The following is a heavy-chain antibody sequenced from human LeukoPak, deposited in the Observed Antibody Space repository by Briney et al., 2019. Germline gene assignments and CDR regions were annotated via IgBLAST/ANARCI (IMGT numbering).Heavy chain of an antibody. V-gene: IGHV3-7*03. CDR2: VKHDGSEK. CDR1: GLTFSTYW. D-gene: IGHD5-18*01. J-gene: IGHJ4*02. Sequence: PGGSLRLSCAASGLTFSTYWMSWVRQAPGQGLEWVANVKHDGSEKYYVDSVKGRFTISRDNAKNSLYLQMNSLRDEDTAVYYCARTVDTAMVTIDYWGQGTLVTVSS. CDR3: ARTVDTAMVTIDY.